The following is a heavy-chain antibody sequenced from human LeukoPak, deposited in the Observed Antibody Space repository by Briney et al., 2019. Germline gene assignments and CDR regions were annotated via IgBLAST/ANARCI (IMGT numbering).Heavy chain of an antibody. D-gene: IGHD2-15*01. J-gene: IGHJ4*02. CDR1: GFTFSRYE. CDR3: ARDMGYCSGVSCYTLDY. V-gene: IGHV3-48*03. CDR2: ISRSGDTI. Sequence: GGSLRLSCAASGFTFSRYEMNWVRQAPGKGLEWVSYISRSGDTIYFADSVKGRFTISRDNAKNSLYLQMSSLRAEDTAVYYCARDMGYCSGVSCYTLDYWGQGTLVTVSS.